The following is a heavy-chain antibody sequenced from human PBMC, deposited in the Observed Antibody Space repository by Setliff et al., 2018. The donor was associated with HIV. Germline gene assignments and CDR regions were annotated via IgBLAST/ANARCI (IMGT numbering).Heavy chain of an antibody. Sequence: VGSLRLSCAASGFTFNSYAMHWVRQAPGKGLEWVAVISYDGSNKYYADSVKGRVTISRDNSKKILFLQMNSLRPQDTAMYYCARQEDTGRYYYYGMDVWGQGTTVTVSS. CDR3: ARQEDTGRYYYYGMDV. J-gene: IGHJ6*02. CDR2: ISYDGSNK. V-gene: IGHV3-30*04. D-gene: IGHD2-15*01. CDR1: GFTFNSYA.